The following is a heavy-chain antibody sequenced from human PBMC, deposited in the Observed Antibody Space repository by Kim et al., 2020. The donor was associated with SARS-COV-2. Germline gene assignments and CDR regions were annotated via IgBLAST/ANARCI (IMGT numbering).Heavy chain of an antibody. CDR2: INPSGGST. CDR3: ARDCSSGWSLYYYYGMDV. CDR1: GYTFTSYY. D-gene: IGHD6-19*01. V-gene: IGHV1-46*01. Sequence: ASVKVSCKASGYTFTSYYMHWVRQAPGQGLEWMGIINPSGGSTSYAQKFQGRVTMTRDTSTSTVYMELSSLRSEDTAVYYCARDCSSGWSLYYYYGMDVWGQGTTVTVSS. J-gene: IGHJ6*02.